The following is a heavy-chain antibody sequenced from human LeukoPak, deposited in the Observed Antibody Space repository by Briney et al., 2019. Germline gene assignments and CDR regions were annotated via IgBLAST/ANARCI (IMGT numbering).Heavy chain of an antibody. J-gene: IGHJ6*02. V-gene: IGHV4-31*03. CDR2: IYYSGST. CDR1: GGSISSGGDY. Sequence: SQTLSLTCTVSGGSISSGGDYWSWIRQHPGKGLEWIGYIYYSGSTYYNPSLKSRVTISVDTSKNQFSLKLSSVTAADTAVYYCARGVMLPQTAEYGMDVWGQGTTVTVSS. D-gene: IGHD1-14*01. CDR3: ARGVMLPQTAEYGMDV.